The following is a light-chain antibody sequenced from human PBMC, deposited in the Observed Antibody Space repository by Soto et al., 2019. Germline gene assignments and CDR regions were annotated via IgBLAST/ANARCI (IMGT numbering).Light chain of an antibody. CDR3: QTWGSGIVV. J-gene: IGLJ2*01. CDR2: LNSDGSH. Sequence: QPVLTQSPSASASLGASVKLTCTLSSGHSNYAIAWHQQQSEKGPRYLMKLNSDGSHSKGDGIPDRFSGSSSGAERYLTISGLQSEDEADYCCQTWGSGIVVFGGGTKLTVL. CDR1: SGHSNYA. V-gene: IGLV4-69*01.